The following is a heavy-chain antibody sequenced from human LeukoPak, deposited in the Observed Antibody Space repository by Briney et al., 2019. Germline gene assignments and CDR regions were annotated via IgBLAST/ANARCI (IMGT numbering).Heavy chain of an antibody. Sequence: ASVKVSCKASGYTFTDYAVNWMRHAPGERLEWMGWANAGNGNTKYSQKFQGRVTVTRDRSASTAYMELSSLRSEDTAVYYCARGRWSTASASYYFDSWGQGTLVTVSS. V-gene: IGHV1-3*01. J-gene: IGHJ4*02. CDR3: ARGRWSTASASYYFDS. D-gene: IGHD5/OR15-5a*01. CDR1: GYTFTDYA. CDR2: ANAGNGNT.